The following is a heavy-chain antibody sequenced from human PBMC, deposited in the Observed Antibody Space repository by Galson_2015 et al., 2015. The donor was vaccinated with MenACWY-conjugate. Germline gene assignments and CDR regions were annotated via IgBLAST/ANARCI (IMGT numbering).Heavy chain of an antibody. D-gene: IGHD2-2*01. CDR1: GFTFSRYW. Sequence: SLRLSCAASGFTFSRYWMHWVRQSLGKGLVWVSRINSDGSAADYADSVKGRFTISRDNAKNTLYLQMNSLRAKDTAVYYCATYCSSPSCYANGAYWGQGTLVTVSS. J-gene: IGHJ4*02. V-gene: IGHV3-74*01. CDR2: INSDGSAA. CDR3: ATYCSSPSCYANGAY.